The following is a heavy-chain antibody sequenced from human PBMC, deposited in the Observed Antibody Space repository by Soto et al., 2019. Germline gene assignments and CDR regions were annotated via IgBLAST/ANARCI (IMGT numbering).Heavy chain of an antibody. CDR1: GGSISSGDYY. Sequence: SETLSLTCTVSGGSISSGDYYWSWIRQPPGKGLEWIGYIYYSGSTYYNPSLKSRVTISVDTSKNQFSLKLSSVTAADTAVYYCARAIYYYDSSGYYPPFDYCGQGTLVTVSS. V-gene: IGHV4-30-4*01. CDR3: ARAIYYYDSSGYYPPFDY. CDR2: IYYSGST. J-gene: IGHJ4*02. D-gene: IGHD3-22*01.